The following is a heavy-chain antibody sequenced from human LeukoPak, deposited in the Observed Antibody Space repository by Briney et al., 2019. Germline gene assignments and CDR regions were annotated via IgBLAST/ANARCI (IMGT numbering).Heavy chain of an antibody. Sequence: GGSLRLSCAASGFTFSSYSMNWVRQAPGKGLEWVSSISSSSSYIYYADSVKGRFTISRDNAKNSLYLQMNSLRAEDTAVYYCAKGHAAVVVVAATFAFDIWGQGTMVTVPS. D-gene: IGHD2-15*01. CDR2: ISSSSSYI. CDR1: GFTFSSYS. J-gene: IGHJ3*02. CDR3: AKGHAAVVVVAATFAFDI. V-gene: IGHV3-21*01.